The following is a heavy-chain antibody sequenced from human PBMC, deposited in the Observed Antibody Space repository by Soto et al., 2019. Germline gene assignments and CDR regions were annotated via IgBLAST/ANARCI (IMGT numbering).Heavy chain of an antibody. CDR3: AKLLVTQMPYYYYGLDV. Sequence: EVQLVESGGGLVQPGGSLKLSCAASGFIFSGSAIHWVRQASGKGLEWVGRIRSRANNFATSSAASVKGRFTFSRDDSKNTLYLQMNSLRAEDTAVYYCAKLLVTQMPYYYYGLDVWGQGTTVTVSS. J-gene: IGHJ6*02. V-gene: IGHV3-73*02. D-gene: IGHD2-21*02. CDR2: IRSRANNFAT. CDR1: GFIFSGSA.